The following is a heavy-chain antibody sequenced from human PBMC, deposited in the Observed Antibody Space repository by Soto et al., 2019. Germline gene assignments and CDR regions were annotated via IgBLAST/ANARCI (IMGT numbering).Heavy chain of an antibody. V-gene: IGHV3-23*01. Sequence: LRLSCAASGFTFSSYAMSWVRQAPGKGLEWVSAISGSGGSTYYADSVKGRFTISRDNSKNTLYLQMNSLRAEDTAVYYCAGETEAFYYYGMDVWGQGTKVTVSS. CDR1: GFTFSSYA. CDR3: AGETEAFYYYGMDV. CDR2: ISGSGGST. J-gene: IGHJ6*02.